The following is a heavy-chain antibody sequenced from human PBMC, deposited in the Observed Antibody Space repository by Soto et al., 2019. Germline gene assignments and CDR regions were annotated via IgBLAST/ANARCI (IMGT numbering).Heavy chain of an antibody. J-gene: IGHJ4*02. CDR2: IYYSGST. D-gene: IGHD4-17*01. CDR3: YARVRTTVTTIDD. CDR1: GGSISSSRYY. Sequence: QLQLQESGPGLVKPSETLSLTCTVSGGSISSSRYYWGWIRQPPGKGLEWIGSIYYSGSTYYNPSLKSRVTISVDTSKNQFSLKLSSVTAADTAVYYCYARVRTTVTTIDDWGQGTLVTVSS. V-gene: IGHV4-39*01.